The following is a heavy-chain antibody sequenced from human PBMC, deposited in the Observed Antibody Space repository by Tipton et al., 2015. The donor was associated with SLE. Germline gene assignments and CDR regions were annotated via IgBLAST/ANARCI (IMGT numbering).Heavy chain of an antibody. J-gene: IGHJ4*02. V-gene: IGHV3-23*03. D-gene: IGHD6-13*01. CDR1: EFTFDSFA. CDR2: IYGGGST. Sequence: VQLVQSGGGLVQPGGSLRLSCVASEFTFDSFAMSWVRQAPGKGLEWVSVIYGGGSTYYADSVKGRFTISRDNSKNTLYLQMNSLRAEDTAVYHCARDLSSWPYDYWGQGTLVTVSS. CDR3: ARDLSSWPYDY.